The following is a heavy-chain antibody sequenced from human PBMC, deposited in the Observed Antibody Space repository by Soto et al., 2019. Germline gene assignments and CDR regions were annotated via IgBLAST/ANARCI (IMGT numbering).Heavy chain of an antibody. CDR1: GYFFASYS. D-gene: IGHD2-21*01. V-gene: IGHV1-46*01. Sequence: QVQLVQSGAEVKKPGASVKVSCKASGYFFASYSMHWVRQAPGQELEWMGMINPSVGSTSYVEKFQVRVTMTRDTSTSTVYMELSSLRSEDTAVYYCARESAGRDEFESCGDFDYWGQGTLVSVSS. CDR3: ARESAGRDEFESCGDFDY. CDR2: INPSVGST. J-gene: IGHJ4*02.